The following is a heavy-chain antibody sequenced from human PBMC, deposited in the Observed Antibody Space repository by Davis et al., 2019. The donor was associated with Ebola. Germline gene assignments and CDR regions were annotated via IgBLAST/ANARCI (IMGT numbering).Heavy chain of an antibody. CDR1: GYTFTNYD. J-gene: IGHJ4*02. Sequence: ASVKVSCKASGYTFTNYDINWVRQATGQGLEWMGWMNPNSGNTGYAQKFQGRVTMTRNTSISTAYMELNSLRSEDTAVYYCARRVGARSGFDYWGQGTLVTVSS. CDR3: ARRVGARSGFDY. D-gene: IGHD1-26*01. CDR2: MNPNSGNT. V-gene: IGHV1-8*01.